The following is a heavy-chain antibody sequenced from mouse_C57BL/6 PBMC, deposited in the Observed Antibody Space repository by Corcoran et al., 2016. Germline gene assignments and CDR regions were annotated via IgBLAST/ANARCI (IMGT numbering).Heavy chain of an antibody. Sequence: DVQLQESGPGLVKPSQSLSLTCSVTGYSITSGYYWNWIRQFPGNKLEWMGYINYDGSNNYNPSLKNRISITRDTSKNQFFLKLNSVTTEDTTTYYCARGGGSSGCFAYWGQGTLVTVSA. V-gene: IGHV3-6*01. CDR3: ARGGGSSGCFAY. J-gene: IGHJ3*01. CDR2: INYDGSN. D-gene: IGHD3-2*02. CDR1: GYSITSGYY.